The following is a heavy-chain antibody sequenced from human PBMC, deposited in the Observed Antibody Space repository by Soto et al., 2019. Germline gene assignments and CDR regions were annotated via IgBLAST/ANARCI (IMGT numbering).Heavy chain of an antibody. CDR1: GGSISSGDYY. CDR3: AREGQDSSGISAFDI. V-gene: IGHV4-30-4*01. J-gene: IGHJ3*02. Sequence: PSETLSLTCTVSGGSISSGDYYWSWIRQPPGKGLEWIGYIYYSGSTYYNPSLKSRVTISVDTSKNQFSLKLSSVTAADTAVYYCAREGQDSSGISAFDIWGQGTMVTVSS. D-gene: IGHD3-22*01. CDR2: IYYSGST.